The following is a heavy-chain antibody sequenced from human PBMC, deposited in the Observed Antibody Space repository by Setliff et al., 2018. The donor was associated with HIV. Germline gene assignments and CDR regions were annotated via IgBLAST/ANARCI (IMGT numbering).Heavy chain of an antibody. CDR2: INRSERS. CDR1: GGSFNNYY. D-gene: IGHD5-18*01. J-gene: IGHJ4*02. Sequence: SETLSLTCAVYGGSFNNYYLTWIRQPPGKGLEWIGEINRSERSNYSPPLKSRVTISVDRSTNQFSLNLRSVTAADTAMYYCARADIYGYVDFWGQGTLVTVSS. V-gene: IGHV4-34*01. CDR3: ARADIYGYVDF.